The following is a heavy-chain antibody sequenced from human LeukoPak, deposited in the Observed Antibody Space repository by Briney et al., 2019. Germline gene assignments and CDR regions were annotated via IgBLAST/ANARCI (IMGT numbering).Heavy chain of an antibody. CDR1: GYTFTCYG. D-gene: IGHD6-13*01. CDR3: ARDSGGGIAAAGSDY. Sequence: GASVKVSCKASGYTFTCYGISWVRQAPGQGLEWMGWISAYNGNTNYAQKLQGRVTMTTDTSTSTAYMELRSLRSDDTAVYYCARDSGGGIAAAGSDYWGQGTLVTVSS. J-gene: IGHJ4*02. V-gene: IGHV1-18*01. CDR2: ISAYNGNT.